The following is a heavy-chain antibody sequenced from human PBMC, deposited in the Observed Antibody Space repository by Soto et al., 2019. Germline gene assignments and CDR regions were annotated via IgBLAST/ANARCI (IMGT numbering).Heavy chain of an antibody. CDR1: GFTFSSYA. J-gene: IGHJ4*02. Sequence: PGGSLRLSCAASGFTFSSYAMSWVRQAPGKGLEWVSAISGSGGSTYYADSVKGRFTISRDNSKNTLYLQMNSLRAEDTAVYYYAKGGRGTIFGVVIPRELYYFDYWGKGTLVTVSS. CDR2: ISGSGGST. V-gene: IGHV3-23*01. CDR3: AKGGRGTIFGVVIPRELYYFDY. D-gene: IGHD3-3*01.